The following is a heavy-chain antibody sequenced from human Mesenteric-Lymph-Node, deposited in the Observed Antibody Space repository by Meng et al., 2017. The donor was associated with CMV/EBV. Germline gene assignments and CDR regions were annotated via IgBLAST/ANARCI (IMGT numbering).Heavy chain of an antibody. Sequence: LRLSCAISGDSFSSNSAAWNWIRQSPSRGFEWLGRTYYRSKWYNDYAVSVKSRITINPDTSKNQFSLQLNSVTPEDTAVYYCARDRYCSSTSCYWLGMDVWGQGTTVTAP. J-gene: IGHJ6*02. CDR3: ARDRYCSSTSCYWLGMDV. CDR1: GDSFSSNSAA. D-gene: IGHD2-2*01. V-gene: IGHV6-1*01. CDR2: TYYRSKWYN.